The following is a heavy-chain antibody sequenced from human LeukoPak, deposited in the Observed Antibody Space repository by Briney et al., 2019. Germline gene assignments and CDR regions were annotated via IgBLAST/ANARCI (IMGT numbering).Heavy chain of an antibody. CDR3: ASYNQLLNKDYYYYYYMDV. CDR1: GFTFSIYW. Sequence: PGGSLRLSCAASGFTFSIYWMHWVRQAPGKGLVWVSRINSDGSSTSYADSVKGRFTISRDNAKNSLYLQMNSLRAEDTAVYYCASYNQLLNKDYYYYYYMDVWGKGTTVTVSS. V-gene: IGHV3-74*01. CDR2: INSDGSST. J-gene: IGHJ6*03. D-gene: IGHD2-2*01.